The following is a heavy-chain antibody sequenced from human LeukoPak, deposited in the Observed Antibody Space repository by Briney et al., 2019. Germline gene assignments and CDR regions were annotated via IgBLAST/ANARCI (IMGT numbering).Heavy chain of an antibody. Sequence: PSETLSLTCSVSGDSVSRSDSYWDWIRQPPGKGLEWIGTIYYSGRTYYSPSLKSRVTMSVDPSNNQFSLNLRSVTATDTALYYCARRRYYDGSGYLEWGQGTLLSVSS. CDR1: GDSVSRSDSY. V-gene: IGHV4-39*01. CDR2: IYYSGRT. D-gene: IGHD3-22*01. J-gene: IGHJ1*01. CDR3: ARRRYYDGSGYLE.